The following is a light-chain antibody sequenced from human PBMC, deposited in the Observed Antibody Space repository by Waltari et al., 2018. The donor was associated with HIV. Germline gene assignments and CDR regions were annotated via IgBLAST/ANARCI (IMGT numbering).Light chain of an antibody. CDR2: GAS. V-gene: IGKV3-15*01. J-gene: IGKJ1*01. CDR3: HQHNYSPRS. Sequence: VMTQSPATLSVSPGGSATISCRTSDSIGNNLIWYQQRPGQAPRVLIYGASTRAPGIPGRITGSGSGTEFTLTINNRQPEDTAVYYCHQHNYSPRSFGQGTRVDLK. CDR1: DSIGNN.